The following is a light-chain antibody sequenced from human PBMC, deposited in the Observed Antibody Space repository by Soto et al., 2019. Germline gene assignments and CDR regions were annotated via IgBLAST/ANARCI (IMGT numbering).Light chain of an antibody. CDR2: AAS. Sequence: DIQMSQSPSSLSASVGDRVTITCRASQGISTYLNWYQQTPGKPPRLLIYAASTLRSGVPSRFSGSGSGTDFTLTISSLQPEDFGVYYCQQYNKWPWTFGQGTKVDIK. J-gene: IGKJ1*01. V-gene: IGKV1-39*01. CDR1: QGISTY. CDR3: QQYNKWPWT.